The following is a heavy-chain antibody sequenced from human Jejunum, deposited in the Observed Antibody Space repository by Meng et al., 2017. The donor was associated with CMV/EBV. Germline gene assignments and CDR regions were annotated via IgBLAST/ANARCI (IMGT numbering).Heavy chain of an antibody. D-gene: IGHD3-10*01. J-gene: IGHJ4*02. CDR2: INSNTGNP. CDR3: ARKYLSGSGIDY. Sequence: SCKASGYTFTNYALNWVRQAPGQGLKWVGVINSNTGNPMYAPGFTGRFVFPLDTSVNTAYLQINSLRAEDTAVYFCARKYLSGSGIDYWGQGTLVTVSS. CDR1: GYTFTNYA. V-gene: IGHV7-4-1*02.